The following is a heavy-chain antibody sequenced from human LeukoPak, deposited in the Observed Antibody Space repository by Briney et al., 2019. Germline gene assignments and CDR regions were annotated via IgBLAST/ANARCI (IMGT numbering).Heavy chain of an antibody. J-gene: IGHJ4*02. D-gene: IGHD3-16*01. CDR2: INHSGST. Sequence: PSETLSLTCTVSGGSISSSSYYWSWIRQPPGKGLEWIGEINHSGSTNYNPSLKSRVAISVDTSKNQFSLKLSSVTAADTAVYYCAAEGAAGGDYFDYWGQGTLVTVSS. CDR3: AAEGAAGGDYFDY. V-gene: IGHV4-39*07. CDR1: GGSISSSSYY.